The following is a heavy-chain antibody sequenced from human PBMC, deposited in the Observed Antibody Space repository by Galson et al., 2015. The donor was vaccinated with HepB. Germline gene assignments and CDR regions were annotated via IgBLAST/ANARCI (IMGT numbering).Heavy chain of an antibody. CDR1: GGSISSYY. D-gene: IGHD5-12*01. CDR3: AREKTGSKAGYVPAFDI. Sequence: SETLSLTCTVSGGSISSYYWSWIRQPPGKGLEWIGYIYYSGSTNYNPSLKSRVTISVDTSKNQFSLKLSSVTAADTAVYYCAREKTGSKAGYVPAFDIWGQGTMVTVSS. V-gene: IGHV4-59*01. J-gene: IGHJ3*02. CDR2: IYYSGST.